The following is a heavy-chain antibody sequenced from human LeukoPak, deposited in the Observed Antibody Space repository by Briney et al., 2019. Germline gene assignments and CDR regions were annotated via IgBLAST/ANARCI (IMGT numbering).Heavy chain of an antibody. D-gene: IGHD1-26*01. V-gene: IGHV3-30-3*01. CDR1: GFTFSSYA. CDR3: ARASIVGATDFDY. J-gene: IGHJ4*02. CDR2: ISYDGSNK. Sequence: PGGSLRLSCAASGFTFSSYAMHWVRQAPGKGLEWVAVISYDGSNKYYADSVKGRFTISRDNSKNTLYLQMNSLRAEDTAVYYCARASIVGATDFDYWGQGTLVTVSS.